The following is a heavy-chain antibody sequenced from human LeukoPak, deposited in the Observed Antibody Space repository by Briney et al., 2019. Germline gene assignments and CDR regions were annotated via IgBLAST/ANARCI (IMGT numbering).Heavy chain of an antibody. V-gene: IGHV3-9*01. CDR3: AXXXXXXXXXXXDF. CDR2: ITWNSGIK. Sequence: TGGSLRLSCAASGFGFDDYAMHWVRQAPGKGLEWVSGITWNSGIKAYADSVKGRFTISRDNTKNSLYLLMSSLRSEDTALYYFAXXXXXXXXXXXDFWGXGTLVTX. J-gene: IGHJ4*02. CDR1: GFGFDDYA.